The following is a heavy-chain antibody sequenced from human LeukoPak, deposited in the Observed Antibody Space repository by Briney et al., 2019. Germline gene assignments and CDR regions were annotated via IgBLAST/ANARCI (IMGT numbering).Heavy chain of an antibody. CDR2: ISGSGGST. J-gene: IGHJ4*02. V-gene: IGHV3-23*01. Sequence: PGGTLRLSCAASGFTFSSYGMSWVRQAPGKGLEWVSAISGSGGSTYYADSVKGRFTISRDNSKNTLYLQMNSLRAEDTAVYYCAKGYDYVWGSFGYWGQGTLVTVSS. D-gene: IGHD3-16*01. CDR1: GFTFSSYG. CDR3: AKGYDYVWGSFGY.